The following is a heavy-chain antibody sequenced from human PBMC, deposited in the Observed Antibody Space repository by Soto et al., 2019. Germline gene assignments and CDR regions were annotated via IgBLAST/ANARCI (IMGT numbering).Heavy chain of an antibody. J-gene: IGHJ4*02. D-gene: IGHD5-18*01. V-gene: IGHV4-59*01. CDR1: GRSISSYY. CDR3: ARTAMEGGMFDY. Sequence: SETLSLTCTVSGRSISSYYWSWIRQPPGKGLEWIGYIYYSGSTNYNPSLKSRVTISVDTSKNQFSLKLSSVTAADTAVYYCARTAMEGGMFDYWGQGTLVTVSS. CDR2: IYYSGST.